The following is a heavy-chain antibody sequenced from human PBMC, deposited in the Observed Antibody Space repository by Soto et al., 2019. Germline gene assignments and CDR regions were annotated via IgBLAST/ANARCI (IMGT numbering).Heavy chain of an antibody. V-gene: IGHV1-69*02. CDR2: FIPILNVA. CDR1: GGTLSSYT. CDR3: ARDDWGTAASSPRDYYFHGMDV. J-gene: IGHJ6*02. Sequence: QFQLVQSGAEVKKPGSSVKVSCQASGGTLSSYTMSWVRQAPGQGLEWMGRFIPILNVANYAQKFQGRVTITADKLTKTAYMEVSSLRSEDTAVYYCARDDWGTAASSPRDYYFHGMDVWGQGTTVTVSS. D-gene: IGHD3-16*01.